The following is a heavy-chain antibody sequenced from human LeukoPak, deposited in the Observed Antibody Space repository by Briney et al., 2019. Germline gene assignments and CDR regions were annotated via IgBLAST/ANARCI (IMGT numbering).Heavy chain of an antibody. Sequence: GRSLRLSCAASGFTFSSYAMHWARQAPGKGLEWVAVISYDGSNKYYADSVKGRFTISRDNSKNTLYLQMNSLRAEDTAVYYCAREGDIVATISYYFDYWGQGTLVTASS. CDR2: ISYDGSNK. D-gene: IGHD5-12*01. J-gene: IGHJ4*02. CDR3: AREGDIVATISYYFDY. CDR1: GFTFSSYA. V-gene: IGHV3-30*04.